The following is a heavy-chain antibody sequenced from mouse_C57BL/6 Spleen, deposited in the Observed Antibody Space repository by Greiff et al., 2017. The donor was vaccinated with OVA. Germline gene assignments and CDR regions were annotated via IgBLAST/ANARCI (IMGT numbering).Heavy chain of an antibody. Sequence: VQLQQSGPELVKPGASVKISCKASGYTFTDYYMNWVKQSPGKSLEWIGDINPNNGGTSYNQKFKGKATLTVDKSSSTAYMELRSLTSEDSAVYYCARSVGMDYWGQGTTLTVSS. CDR2: INPNNGGT. CDR1: GYTFTDYY. J-gene: IGHJ2*01. CDR3: ARSVGMDY. D-gene: IGHD4-1*01. V-gene: IGHV1-26*01.